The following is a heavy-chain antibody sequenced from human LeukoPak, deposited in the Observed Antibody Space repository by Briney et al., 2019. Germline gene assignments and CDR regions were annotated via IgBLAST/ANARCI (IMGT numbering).Heavy chain of an antibody. Sequence: ASVKVSCKASGYTFTGYYMHWVRQAPGQGLEWMGRINPNSGGTNYAQKFQGRVTMTEDTSTDTAYMELSSLRSEDTAVYYCATGGPYDILTGYYFDYWGQGTLVTVSS. CDR3: ATGGPYDILTGYYFDY. CDR2: INPNSGGT. J-gene: IGHJ4*02. D-gene: IGHD3-9*01. CDR1: GYTFTGYY. V-gene: IGHV1-2*06.